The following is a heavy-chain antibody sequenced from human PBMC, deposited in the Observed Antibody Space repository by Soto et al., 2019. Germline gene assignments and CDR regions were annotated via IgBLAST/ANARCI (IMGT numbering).Heavy chain of an antibody. CDR2: IKEDGTDK. J-gene: IGHJ5*02. D-gene: IGHD2-15*01. CDR1: GLNFRTYW. CDR3: VRGGGGGLFDP. V-gene: IGHV3-7*03. Sequence: GGSLRLSCADSGLNFRTYWMSWVRQAPGKGLEWVANIKEDGTDKYYVDSVKGRLTVSRDNAKNLLYLQLNSLRAEDTAVYYCVRGGGGGLFDPWGQGSMVTVSS.